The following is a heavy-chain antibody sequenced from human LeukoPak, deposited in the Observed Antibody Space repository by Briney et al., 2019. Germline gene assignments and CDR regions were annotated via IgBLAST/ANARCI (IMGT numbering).Heavy chain of an antibody. Sequence: GGSLRLSCAASGFTFSSYSMNWVRQAPGKGLEWVSYIRSSSSSIYYADSVKGRFTISRDNSKNTLYLQMNSLRAEDTAVYYCAKEGEVVPAAPSAFDIWGQGTMVTVSS. J-gene: IGHJ3*02. CDR1: GFTFSSYS. V-gene: IGHV3-48*01. CDR3: AKEGEVVPAAPSAFDI. CDR2: IRSSSSSI. D-gene: IGHD2-2*01.